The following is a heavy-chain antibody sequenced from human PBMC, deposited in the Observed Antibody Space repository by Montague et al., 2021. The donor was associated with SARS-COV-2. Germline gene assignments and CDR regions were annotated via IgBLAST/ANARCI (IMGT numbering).Heavy chain of an antibody. CDR3: ARGDYGDCGTYQHYDGMDV. V-gene: IGHV4-59*11. CDR2: IFDNGNT. D-gene: IGHD4-17*01. CDR1: GGSISSHV. Sequence: SETLSLTCSVSGGSISSHVWSWIRQPAGKGLEWIGSIFDNGNTNHIPSLKSRLTISVETSRTQISLKLTSVTAADTAVYYCARGDYGDCGTYQHYDGMDVWGQGTTVIVSS. J-gene: IGHJ6*02.